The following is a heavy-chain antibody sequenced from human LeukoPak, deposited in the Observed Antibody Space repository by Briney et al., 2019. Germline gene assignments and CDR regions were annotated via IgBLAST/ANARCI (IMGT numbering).Heavy chain of an antibody. CDR3: ARTMTTVTPGPFDI. CDR1: GDSITSYY. CDR2: IYYTGST. D-gene: IGHD4-11*01. Sequence: PSETLSLTCTVSGDSITSYYWTWIRQPPGKGLEWIGYIYYTGSTTYNPSLKSRVTILLDTPKNQFSLQLRYVTAADTAVYYCARTMTTVTPGPFDIWGKGLWSPSPQ. J-gene: IGHJ3*02. V-gene: IGHV4-59*01.